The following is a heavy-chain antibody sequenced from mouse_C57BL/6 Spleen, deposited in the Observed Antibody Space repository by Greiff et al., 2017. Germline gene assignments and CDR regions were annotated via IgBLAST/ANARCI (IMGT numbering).Heavy chain of an antibody. CDR2: IDPSDSYT. J-gene: IGHJ2*01. CDR3: ARAYSNYPFDY. CDR1: GYTFTSYW. D-gene: IGHD2-5*01. Sequence: VQLQQPGAELVMPGASVKLSCKASGYTFTSYWMHWVKQRPGQGLEWIGDIDPSDSYTNYNQKFKGKSTFTVDKSYSTVYMQLSSLTSEDSAVYYCARAYSNYPFDYWGQGTTLTVSS. V-gene: IGHV1-69*01.